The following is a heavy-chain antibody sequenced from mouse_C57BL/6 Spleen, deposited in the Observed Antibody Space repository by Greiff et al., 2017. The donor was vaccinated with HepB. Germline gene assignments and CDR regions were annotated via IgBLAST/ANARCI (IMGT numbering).Heavy chain of an antibody. Sequence: EVQLQQSGTVLARPGASVKMSCKTSGYTFTSYWMHWVKQRPGQGLEWIGAIYPGNSDTSYNQKFKGKAKLTAVTSASTAYMELSSLTNEDSAVYYCTRCTTVVAPYAMDYWGQGTSVTVSS. CDR3: TRCTTVVAPYAMDY. J-gene: IGHJ4*01. D-gene: IGHD1-1*01. CDR2: IYPGNSDT. CDR1: GYTFTSYW. V-gene: IGHV1-5*01.